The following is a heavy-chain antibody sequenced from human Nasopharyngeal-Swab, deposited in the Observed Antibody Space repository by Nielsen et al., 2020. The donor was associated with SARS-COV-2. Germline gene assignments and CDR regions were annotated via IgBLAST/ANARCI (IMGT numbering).Heavy chain of an antibody. CDR3: ARVVWVDWDAFHI. CDR2: INPNSGGT. V-gene: IGHV1-2*02. Sequence: SAKVSCKASGYTFIGYYIHWVRPAPGKGLEWMGWINPNSGGTNYAQKFQRRVTMTRDTSISTAYMQLSRLRSDDTTVYYCARVVWVDWDAFHIWGQGTIVTVSS. CDR1: GYTFIGYY. D-gene: IGHD3-9*01. J-gene: IGHJ3*02.